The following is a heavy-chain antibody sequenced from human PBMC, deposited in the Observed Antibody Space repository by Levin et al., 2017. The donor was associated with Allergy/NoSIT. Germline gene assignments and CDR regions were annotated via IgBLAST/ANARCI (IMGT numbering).Heavy chain of an antibody. D-gene: IGHD5-12*01. CDR1: GFTFSSYS. CDR2: ISSSSSYI. V-gene: IGHV3-21*01. J-gene: IGHJ6*03. CDR3: ARTGWLRYTAPGIKNYYYYYMDV. Sequence: PGGSLRLSCAASGFTFSSYSMNWVRQAPGKGLEWVSSISSSSSYIYYADSVKGRFTISRDNAKNSLYLQMNSLRAEDTAVYYCARTGWLRYTAPGIKNYYYYYMDVWGKGTTVTVSS.